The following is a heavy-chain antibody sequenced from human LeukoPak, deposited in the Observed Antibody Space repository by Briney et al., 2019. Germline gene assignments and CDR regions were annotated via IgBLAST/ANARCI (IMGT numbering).Heavy chain of an antibody. Sequence: GGSLRLSCATSGFTFSSYAMSWVRQAPGKGLEWVSAISGSGGSTYYADSVKGRFTISRDNSKNTLYLQMNSLRAEDTAVYYCARAPPDYYDSSGSSYYDYWGQGTLVTVSS. CDR2: ISGSGGST. CDR1: GFTFSSYA. J-gene: IGHJ4*02. CDR3: ARAPPDYYDSSGSSYYDY. V-gene: IGHV3-23*01. D-gene: IGHD3-22*01.